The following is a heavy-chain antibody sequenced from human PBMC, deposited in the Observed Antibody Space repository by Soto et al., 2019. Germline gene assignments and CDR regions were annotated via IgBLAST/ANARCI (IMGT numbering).Heavy chain of an antibody. CDR2: IIPIFGTA. D-gene: IGHD1-1*01. CDR3: AREIAGSSSTGTTGY. V-gene: IGHV1-69*13. Sequence: GASVKVSCKASGGTFSSYAISWVRQAPGQGLEWMGGIIPIFGTANYAQKFQGRVTITADESTSTAYMELSSLRSEDTAVYYCAREIAGSSSTGTTGYWREGTLVTVSS. J-gene: IGHJ4*02. CDR1: GGTFSSYA.